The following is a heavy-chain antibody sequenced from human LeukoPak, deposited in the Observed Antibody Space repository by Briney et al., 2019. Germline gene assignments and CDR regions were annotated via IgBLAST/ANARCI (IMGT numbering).Heavy chain of an antibody. CDR1: GGSISSSRYY. CDR2: IFYTGTT. Sequence: PSETLSLTCSVSGGSISSSRYYWAWIRQPPGKGLEWIGTIFYTGTTDYNPPLNSRVTISIDTSKNQFSLKLGSVTARDSAFYYCAKYGSGTYWGQGTMVTVSS. D-gene: IGHD3-10*01. CDR3: AKYGSGTY. V-gene: IGHV4-39*01. J-gene: IGHJ4*02.